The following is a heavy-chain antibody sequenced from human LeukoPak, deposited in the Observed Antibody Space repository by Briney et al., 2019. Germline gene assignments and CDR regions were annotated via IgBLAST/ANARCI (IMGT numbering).Heavy chain of an antibody. CDR2: ISAYNGNT. V-gene: IGHV1-18*04. Sequence: ASVTVSFKASGYTFTIYGISWVGQAPGQGREGMGWISAYNGNTNYTQKLQASVTMTTATSTSTAYMELRSLRSDDTAVYYCARYVYCSGGSCYINYYGMDVWGKGTTVTVSS. CDR1: GYTFTIYG. CDR3: ARYVYCSGGSCYINYYGMDV. J-gene: IGHJ6*04. D-gene: IGHD2-15*01.